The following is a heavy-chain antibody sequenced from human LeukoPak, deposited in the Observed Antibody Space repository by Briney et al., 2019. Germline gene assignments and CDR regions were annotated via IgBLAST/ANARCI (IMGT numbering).Heavy chain of an antibody. J-gene: IGHJ3*02. V-gene: IGHV3-23*01. D-gene: IGHD3-10*01. CDR1: GFTFSSYA. CDR2: ISGSGGST. Sequence: GGSLRLSCAASGFTFSSYAMSWVRQAPGKGLEWVSAISGSGGSTYYADSVKGRFTISRDNSKNTLYLQTNSLRAEDTAVYYCAKGNTMVRGPKGAFDIWGQGTMVTVSS. CDR3: AKGNTMVRGPKGAFDI.